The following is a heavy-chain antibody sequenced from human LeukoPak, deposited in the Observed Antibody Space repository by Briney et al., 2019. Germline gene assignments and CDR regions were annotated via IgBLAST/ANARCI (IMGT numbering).Heavy chain of an antibody. CDR1: GFTFDDYA. J-gene: IGHJ2*01. CDR3: AKGVGLLWFGELLDYWYFDL. CDR2: ISWNSGSI. V-gene: IGHV3-9*01. Sequence: PGGSLGLSCAASGFTFDDYAMHWVRQAPGKGLEWVSGISWNSGSIGYADSVKGRFTISRDNAKNSLYLQMNSLRAEDTALYYCAKGVGLLWFGELLDYWYFDLWGRGTLVTVSS. D-gene: IGHD3-10*01.